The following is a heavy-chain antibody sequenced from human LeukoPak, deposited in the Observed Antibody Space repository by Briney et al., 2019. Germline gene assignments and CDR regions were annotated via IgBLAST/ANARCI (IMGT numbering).Heavy chain of an antibody. D-gene: IGHD3-3*01. CDR2: IYYSGST. CDR3: ARIRRPHWYLDL. CDR1: GDSISSADYY. Sequence: SQTLSLTCTVSGDSISSADYYWAWIRQPPGKGLELVGFIYYSGSTKYNPSLKSRVTISATTSKTQFSLRLSYATAADTAVYYCARIRRPHWYLDLWGRGTLVTVSS. J-gene: IGHJ2*01. V-gene: IGHV4-30-4*08.